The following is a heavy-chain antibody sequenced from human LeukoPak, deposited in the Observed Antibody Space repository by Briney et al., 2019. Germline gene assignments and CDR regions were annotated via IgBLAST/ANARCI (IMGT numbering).Heavy chain of an antibody. Sequence: GSLRLSCAASGFTFSDYSMSWVRQAPGKGLEWVSPISAGSNYIYYGDSVKGRFTISRDNAKNSLYLQMSSLRAEDTAVYYCARDASTRCYLCEVDYWGQGTLVTVSS. CDR1: GFTFSDYS. CDR3: ARDASTRCYLCEVDY. CDR2: ISAGSNYI. D-gene: IGHD2-2*01. V-gene: IGHV3-21*01. J-gene: IGHJ4*02.